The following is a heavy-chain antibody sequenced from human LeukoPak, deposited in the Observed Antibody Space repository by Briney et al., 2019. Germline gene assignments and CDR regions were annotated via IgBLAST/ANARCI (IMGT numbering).Heavy chain of an antibody. J-gene: IGHJ4*02. V-gene: IGHV4-59*12. Sequence: SETLSLTCTVSGGSISSYYWSWIRQPPGKGLEWIGYIYYSGSTNYNPSLKSRVTISVDTSKNQFSLKLSSVTAADTAVYYCARGWSYGSYYFDYWGQGTLVTVSS. CDR1: GGSISSYY. CDR2: IYYSGST. CDR3: ARGWSYGSYYFDY. D-gene: IGHD5-18*01.